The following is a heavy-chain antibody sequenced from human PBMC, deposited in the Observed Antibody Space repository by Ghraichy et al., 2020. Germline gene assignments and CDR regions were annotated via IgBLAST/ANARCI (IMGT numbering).Heavy chain of an antibody. CDR3: ARDGSAGTDY. CDR2: IYHSGST. CDR1: GYSISSGYY. V-gene: IGHV4-38-2*02. Sequence: ESLNISCTVSGYSISSGYYWGWIRQPPGKGLEWIGSIYHSGSTYYNPSLKSRVTISVDTSKNQFSLKLSSVTAADTAVYYCARDGSAGTDYWGQGTLITVSS. J-gene: IGHJ4*02.